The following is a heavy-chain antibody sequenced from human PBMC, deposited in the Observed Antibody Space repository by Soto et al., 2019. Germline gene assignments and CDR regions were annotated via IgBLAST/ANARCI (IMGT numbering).Heavy chain of an antibody. CDR3: ARGEYDSSGYPFYYYYYGMDV. CDR1: GYTVTSYA. V-gene: IGHV1-3*01. Sequence: GASVKVSCKASGYTVTSYAMHWVRQAPGQRLEWMGWINAGNGNTKYSQKFQGRVTITRDTSASTAYMELSSLRSEDTAVYYCARGEYDSSGYPFYYYYYGMDVWGQGTTVTVSS. D-gene: IGHD3-22*01. CDR2: INAGNGNT. J-gene: IGHJ6*02.